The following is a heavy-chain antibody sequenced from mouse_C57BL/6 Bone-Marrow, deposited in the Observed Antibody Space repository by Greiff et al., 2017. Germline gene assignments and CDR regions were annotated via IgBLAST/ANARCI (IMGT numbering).Heavy chain of an antibody. CDR3: VRFYYYGRGGNAMDY. D-gene: IGHD1-1*01. CDR2: IYWDDDK. Sequence: QVTLKVSGPGLLQSSQTLSLTCSFSGFSLSTSGMGVSWIRQPSGKGLEWLAHIYWDDDKRYNPSLKSRLTISKDTSRNQVFLKLTSVDTADTATYYCVRFYYYGRGGNAMDYWGQGTSVTVSS. J-gene: IGHJ4*01. V-gene: IGHV8-12*01. CDR1: GFSLSTSGMG.